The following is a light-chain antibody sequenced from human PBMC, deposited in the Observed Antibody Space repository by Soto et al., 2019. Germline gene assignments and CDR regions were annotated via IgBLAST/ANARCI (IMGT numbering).Light chain of an antibody. J-gene: IGKJ4*01. CDR1: QTITFNF. Sequence: IVLTQSPVTLSLSPGEVATLSCGASQTITFNFLAWYQQKPGLAPRLLVYDASIRADGIPDRFSGSVSGTDFTLTICRLEPEDFAMYDCQHYGDSNPTFGGGTRVEI. V-gene: IGKV3D-20*01. CDR3: QHYGDSNPT. CDR2: DAS.